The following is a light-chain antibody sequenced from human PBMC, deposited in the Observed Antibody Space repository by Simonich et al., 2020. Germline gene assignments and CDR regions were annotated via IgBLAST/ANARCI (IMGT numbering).Light chain of an antibody. CDR2: VGTGGIVG. Sequence: QPVLTQPPSASASLGASVTLTCTLSSGYSNCKVDWYQQGPGKGPRFVMRVGTGGIVGAKGDGIPDRFSVLGSGLNRYLTIKNIQEEDESDYHCGADHGSGSNFVWVFGGGTKLTVL. CDR3: GADHGSGSNFVWV. J-gene: IGLJ3*02. V-gene: IGLV9-49*01. CDR1: SGYSNCK.